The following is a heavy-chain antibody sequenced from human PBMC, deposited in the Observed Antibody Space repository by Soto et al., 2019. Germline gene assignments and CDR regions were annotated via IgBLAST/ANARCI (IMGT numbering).Heavy chain of an antibody. D-gene: IGHD6-19*01. J-gene: IGHJ6*02. CDR2: INAGNGNT. CDR1: GYTFTSYA. V-gene: IGHV1-3*01. Sequence: GASVKVSCKASGYTFTSYAMHWVRKAHGQRLEWMGWINAGNGNTKYSQKFQGRVTITRDTSASTAYMELSSLRSEDTAVYYCARDLKWLGNNYYYYYGMDVCGQGTTVTVS. CDR3: ARDLKWLGNNYYYYYGMDV.